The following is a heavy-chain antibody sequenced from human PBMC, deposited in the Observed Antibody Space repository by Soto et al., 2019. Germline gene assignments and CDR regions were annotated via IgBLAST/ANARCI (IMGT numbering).Heavy chain of an antibody. V-gene: IGHV1-3*01. CDR2: INAGNGDT. J-gene: IGHJ4*02. Sequence: QVQLVQSGAEMKKPGASVKLSCKASGITYNTYAIHWVRQAPGQGLEWMGGINAGNGDTRYSQNLQGRVTLTRDTSASTVYMDLDSLKFEDTGVYYCARAISGYVTWGQGTLVTVSS. CDR3: ARAISGYVT. CDR1: GITYNTYA. D-gene: IGHD5-12*01.